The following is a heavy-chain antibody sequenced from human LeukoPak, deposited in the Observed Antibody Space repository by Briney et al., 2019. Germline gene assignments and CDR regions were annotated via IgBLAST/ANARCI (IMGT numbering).Heavy chain of an antibody. D-gene: IGHD3-10*01. J-gene: IGHJ4*02. CDR2: INGDGSSA. CDR3: ARLYGSGRYYGDY. Sequence: GGSLRLSCAASGFTFSSYWMHWVRQAPGKGLVWVSRINGDGSSASYADSVKGRFTISRDNANNTLYLQMNSLRAEDTAVYYCARLYGSGRYYGDYWGQGTLVTVSS. CDR1: GFTFSSYW. V-gene: IGHV3-74*01.